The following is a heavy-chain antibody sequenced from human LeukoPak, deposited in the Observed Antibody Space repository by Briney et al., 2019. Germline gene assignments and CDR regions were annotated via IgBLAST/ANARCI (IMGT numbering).Heavy chain of an antibody. CDR1: GYTFTSYG. D-gene: IGHD2-2*01. Sequence: GASVKVSFKASGYTFTSYGISWVRQAPGQGLEWMGGITPYNGHTNYAQKIQGRVTMTTDTSTSTAYMDLRSLRSDDTAVYYCARVWGYCGNTNCYRSFDYWGQGTLVTVSS. CDR3: ARVWGYCGNTNCYRSFDY. CDR2: ITPYNGHT. V-gene: IGHV1-18*01. J-gene: IGHJ4*02.